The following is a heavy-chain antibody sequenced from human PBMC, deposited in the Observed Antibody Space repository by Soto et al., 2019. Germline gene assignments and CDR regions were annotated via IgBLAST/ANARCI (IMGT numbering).Heavy chain of an antibody. Sequence: QVQLQESGPGLVKPSQTLSLTCTVSGGSISSGGYYWSWIRQHPGKGLEWIGYIYYRGSTYYNPSLKRRVTISVDTSKNQFSLKLSSVTAADTAVYYCARSGYSYGPNPLLYWGQGTLVTVSS. D-gene: IGHD5-18*01. CDR2: IYYRGST. V-gene: IGHV4-31*03. CDR1: GGSISSGGYY. J-gene: IGHJ4*02. CDR3: ARSGYSYGPNPLLY.